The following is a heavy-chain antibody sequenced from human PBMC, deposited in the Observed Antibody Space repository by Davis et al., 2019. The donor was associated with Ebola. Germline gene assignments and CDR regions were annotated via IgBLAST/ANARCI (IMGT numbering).Heavy chain of an antibody. Sequence: GESLKISCAASGFTFTSHAIYWVRQAPGKGLEWVSSISSSSSYIYYADSVKGRFTISRDNAKNSLYLQMNSLRAEDTAMYYCASELTIFGVVIIPSFDYWGQGTLVTVSS. D-gene: IGHD3-3*01. CDR2: ISSSSSYI. CDR3: ASELTIFGVVIIPSFDY. CDR1: GFTFTSHA. J-gene: IGHJ4*02. V-gene: IGHV3-21*01.